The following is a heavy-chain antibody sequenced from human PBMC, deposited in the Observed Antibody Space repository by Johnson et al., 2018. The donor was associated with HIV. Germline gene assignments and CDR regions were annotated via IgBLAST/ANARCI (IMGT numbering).Heavy chain of an antibody. CDR3: AKEVGATPYAAFDI. V-gene: IGHV3-11*04. J-gene: IGHJ3*02. D-gene: IGHD1-26*01. CDR2: ISSRGSTI. Sequence: QEQLVESGGGLVKPGGSLRLSCVASGFTFSDYYMSWIRQAPGKGLEWVSYISSRGSTIYYADSVNGRFTISRDNAKNSLYLQMNSLRAEDTAVYDCAKEVGATPYAAFDIWGQGTMVTVSS. CDR1: GFTFSDYY.